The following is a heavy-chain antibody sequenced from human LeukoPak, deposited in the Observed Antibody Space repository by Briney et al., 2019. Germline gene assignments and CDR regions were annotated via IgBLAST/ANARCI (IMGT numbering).Heavy chain of an antibody. V-gene: IGHV1-2*06. Sequence: APVKVSCKASGYTSTDYYMHWVRQAPGQGFEWMGRITPNNGGTNYAQKFQGRVTMTRDTSISTAYMELSRLRSDDTAVYYCAREIGGATSFDYWGQGALVTVSS. J-gene: IGHJ4*02. D-gene: IGHD1-26*01. CDR3: AREIGGATSFDY. CDR1: GYTSTDYY. CDR2: ITPNNGGT.